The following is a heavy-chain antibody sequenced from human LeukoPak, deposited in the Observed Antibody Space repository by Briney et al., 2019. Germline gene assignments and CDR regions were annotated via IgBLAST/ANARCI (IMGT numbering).Heavy chain of an antibody. V-gene: IGHV4-34*01. CDR3: ARGGRDGYNYRWFDP. CDR1: GGSFSGYY. D-gene: IGHD5-24*01. Sequence: PSETLSLTCAVYGGSFSGYYWSWIRQPPGKGLEWIGEINHSGSTNYNPSLKSRVTISVDTSKNQFSLKLSSVTAADTAVYYCARGGRDGYNYRWFDPWGQGTLVTVSS. CDR2: INHSGST. J-gene: IGHJ5*02.